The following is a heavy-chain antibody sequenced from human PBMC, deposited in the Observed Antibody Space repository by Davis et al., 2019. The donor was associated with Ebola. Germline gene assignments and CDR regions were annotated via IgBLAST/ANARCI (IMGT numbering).Heavy chain of an antibody. CDR1: GYSFTSYW. CDR3: ARQGIGGSYPMNWFDP. V-gene: IGHV5-51*01. D-gene: IGHD1-26*01. J-gene: IGHJ5*02. CDR2: IYPGDSDI. Sequence: GESLKISCKGSGYSFTSYWIGWVRQMPGKGLEWMGIIYPGDSDIRYSPSFQGQVTISADKSISTAYLQWSSLKASDTAMYYCARQGIGGSYPMNWFDPWGQGTLVTVSS.